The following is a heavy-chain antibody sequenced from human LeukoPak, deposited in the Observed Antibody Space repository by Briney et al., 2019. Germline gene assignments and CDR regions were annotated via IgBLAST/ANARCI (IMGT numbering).Heavy chain of an antibody. CDR2: ISGSGGST. D-gene: IGHD6-19*01. Sequence: GGSLRLSCAASGFTFSSYAMSWVRQAPGKGLEWVSAISGSGGSTYYADSVKGRFTISRDNSKNTPYLQMNSLRAEDTAVYYCAKVKQWLVIQAFDYWGQGTLVTVSS. CDR3: AKVKQWLVIQAFDY. CDR1: GFTFSSYA. J-gene: IGHJ4*02. V-gene: IGHV3-23*01.